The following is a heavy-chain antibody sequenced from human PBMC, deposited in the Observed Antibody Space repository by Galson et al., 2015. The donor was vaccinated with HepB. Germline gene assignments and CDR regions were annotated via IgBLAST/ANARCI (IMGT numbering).Heavy chain of an antibody. V-gene: IGHV4-59*01. Sequence: SETLSLTCTVSGGSISSYYWSWIRQPPGKGLEWIGYIYYSGSTNYNPSLKSRVTISVDTSKNQFSLKLSSVTAADTAVYYCARDAAGEYFDWSTNYYYYYMDVWGKGTTVTVSS. CDR2: IYYSGST. D-gene: IGHD3-9*01. CDR1: GGSISSYY. CDR3: ARDAAGEYFDWSTNYYYYYMDV. J-gene: IGHJ6*03.